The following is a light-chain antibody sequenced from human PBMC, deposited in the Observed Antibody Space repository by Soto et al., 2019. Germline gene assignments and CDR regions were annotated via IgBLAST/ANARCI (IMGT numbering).Light chain of an antibody. CDR3: CSYAGSYSVI. J-gene: IGLJ2*01. CDR2: DVI. V-gene: IGLV2-11*01. Sequence: QSVLTQPRSVSGSPGQSVTISCTGTSYNVGGYNYVSWYQQHPGKAPKLMIYDVIKRPSGVPDRFSGSKSGNTASLTISGLQAEDEADYYCCSYAGSYSVIFGGGTKVTVL. CDR1: SYNVGGYNY.